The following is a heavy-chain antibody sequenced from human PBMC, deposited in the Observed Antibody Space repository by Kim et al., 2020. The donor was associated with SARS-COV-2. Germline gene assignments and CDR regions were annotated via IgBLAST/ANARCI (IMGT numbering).Heavy chain of an antibody. V-gene: IGHV3-13*01. J-gene: IGHJ6*02. D-gene: IGHD6-13*01. Sequence: SVKGRFTISRENAKNSLYLQMNSLRAGDTAVYYCARDLGIAAAGGGMDVWGQGTTVTVSS. CDR3: ARDLGIAAAGGGMDV.